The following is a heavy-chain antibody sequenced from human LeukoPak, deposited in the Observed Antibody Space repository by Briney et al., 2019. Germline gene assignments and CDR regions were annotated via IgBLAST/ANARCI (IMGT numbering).Heavy chain of an antibody. D-gene: IGHD3-10*01. J-gene: IGHJ4*02. V-gene: IGHV1-24*01. CDR2: FDPEDGER. CDR3: ATATPMVRGVERFDY. CDR1: GYTLTEIS. Sequence: ASVKVSCNVSGYTLTEISMHWVRQAPGKGLEWMGGFDPEDGERIYAQKFQGRVTMTEDTSTDTAYMELSSLRSEDTAVYYCATATPMVRGVERFDYWGQGTLVTVSS.